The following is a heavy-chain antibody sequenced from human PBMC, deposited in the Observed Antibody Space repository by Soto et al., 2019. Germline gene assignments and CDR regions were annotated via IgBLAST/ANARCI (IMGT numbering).Heavy chain of an antibody. J-gene: IGHJ4*02. CDR1: GFSLSSTRMA. CDR3: AHIVVAGLGYYFDY. Sequence: QITLKESGPTLVKPTQTLTLTCTFSGFSLSSTRMAVGWIRQPPGKALEWLALIYWDDDKRYSPFLKSRLTPXAXTXXNQVVLTMSNMDPVDTARYYCAHIVVAGLGYYFDYWGQGTLVTVSS. D-gene: IGHD6-19*01. V-gene: IGHV2-5*02. CDR2: IYWDDDK.